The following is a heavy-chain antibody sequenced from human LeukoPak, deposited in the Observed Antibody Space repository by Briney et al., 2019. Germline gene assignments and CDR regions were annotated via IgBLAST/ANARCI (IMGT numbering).Heavy chain of an antibody. J-gene: IGHJ4*02. CDR3: ARAGQDLYYYDSSAYYFDY. D-gene: IGHD3-22*01. V-gene: IGHV4-39*07. CDR1: GGSISSSSYY. CDR2: IYYSGST. Sequence: SETLSLTCTVSGGSISSSSYYWGWIRQPPGKGLEWIGSIYYSGSTYYNPSLKSRVTISVDTSKNQFSLKLSSVTAADTAVYYCARAGQDLYYYDSSAYYFDYWGQGTLVTVSS.